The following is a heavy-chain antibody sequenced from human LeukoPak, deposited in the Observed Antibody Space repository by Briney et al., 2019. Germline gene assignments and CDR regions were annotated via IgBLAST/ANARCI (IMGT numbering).Heavy chain of an antibody. CDR2: ISAYNGNT. D-gene: IGHD2-2*01. V-gene: IGHV1-18*01. Sequence: VASVKVSCKASGYTFTSYGISWVRQAPGQGLEWMGWISAYNGNTNYAQKLQGRVTMTTDTSTSTAYMELRSLRSDDTAVYYCARDPRGQLPIGGHFDYWGQGTLVTVSS. CDR3: ARDPRGQLPIGGHFDY. J-gene: IGHJ4*02. CDR1: GYTFTSYG.